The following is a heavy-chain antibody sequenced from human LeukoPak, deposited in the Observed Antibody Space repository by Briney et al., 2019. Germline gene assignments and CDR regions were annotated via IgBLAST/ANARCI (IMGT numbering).Heavy chain of an antibody. V-gene: IGHV4-59*01. CDR2: IYYSGST. J-gene: IGHJ5*02. CDR1: GGSISSYY. D-gene: IGHD2-21*01. CDR3: ARDYCGGDCYSMGDWFDP. Sequence: SETLSLTCTVSGGSISSYYWSWIRQPPGEGLEWIGYIYYSGSTNYNPSLNSRVTISVDTSKNQFSLKLSSVTAADTAVYYCARDYCGGDCYSMGDWFDPWGQGTLVTVSS.